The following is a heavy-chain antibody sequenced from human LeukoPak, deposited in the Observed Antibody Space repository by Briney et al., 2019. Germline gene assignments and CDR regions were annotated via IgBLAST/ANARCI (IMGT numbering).Heavy chain of an antibody. V-gene: IGHV3-15*01. J-gene: IGHJ3*02. CDR2: IKTKTEGGTT. Sequence: PGGSLRLSCAASGFTFSHAWMSWVRQAPGKGLEWVGRIKTKTEGGTTDSAAPVAGRFTISRDDSRNTLFLQMNSLTAEDTAVYYCTTELYCSSTSCPYAFDIWGQGTTVTVSS. D-gene: IGHD2-2*01. CDR1: GFTFSHAW. CDR3: TTELYCSSTSCPYAFDI.